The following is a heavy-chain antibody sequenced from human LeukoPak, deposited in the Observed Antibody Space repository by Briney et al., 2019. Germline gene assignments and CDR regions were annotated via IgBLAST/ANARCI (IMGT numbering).Heavy chain of an antibody. Sequence: SETLSLTCAVSGYSISSGYYWGWIRQPPGKGLEWIGSIYHSGSTYYNLSLKNRVTISVDTSKNQFSLKLSSVTAADTAVYYCASGLWFGEKGFDPWGQGTLVTVSS. CDR2: IYHSGST. CDR3: ASGLWFGEKGFDP. CDR1: GYSISSGYY. V-gene: IGHV4-38-2*01. J-gene: IGHJ5*02. D-gene: IGHD3-10*01.